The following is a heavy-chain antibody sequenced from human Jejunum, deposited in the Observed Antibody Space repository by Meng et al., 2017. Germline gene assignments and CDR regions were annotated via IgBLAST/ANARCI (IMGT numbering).Heavy chain of an antibody. D-gene: IGHD3-16*01. CDR1: GFTFSNPY. V-gene: IGHV3-72*01. J-gene: IGHJ4*02. Sequence: GESLKISCAASGFTFSNPYMDWVRQAPGKGLEWVGRIKNKRDSYTADYAASVKGRFIIPRDDSENSLFLQMNCLKTEDTAVYYCARDWFTSLADWGQGTLVTGSS. CDR2: IKNKRDSYTA. CDR3: ARDWFTSLAD.